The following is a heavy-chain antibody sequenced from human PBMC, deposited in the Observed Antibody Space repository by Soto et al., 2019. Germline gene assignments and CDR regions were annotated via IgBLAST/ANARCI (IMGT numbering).Heavy chain of an antibody. CDR1: GFTFSSYA. CDR3: AREIGTIFGVGHYYGMDV. J-gene: IGHJ6*02. V-gene: IGHV3-30-3*01. Sequence: QVQLVESGGGVVQPGRSLRLSCAASGFTFSSYAMHWVRQAPGKGLEWVAVISYDGSNKYYADSVKGRFTISRDNSKNTLYLQMNSLRAEDTAVYYCAREIGTIFGVGHYYGMDVWGQGTTVTVSS. CDR2: ISYDGSNK. D-gene: IGHD3-3*01.